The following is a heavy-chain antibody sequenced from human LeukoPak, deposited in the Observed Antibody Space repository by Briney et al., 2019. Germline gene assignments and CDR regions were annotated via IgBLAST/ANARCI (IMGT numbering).Heavy chain of an antibody. D-gene: IGHD6-13*01. CDR2: FYHGGST. J-gene: IGHJ4*02. Sequence: SETLSLTCTVSGYSISTGYYWDWIRQPPGKGLEWIGTFYHGGSTYYNPSLKSRVTISVDTSKNQFSLKLSSVTAADTAVYYCARHEVEYSSSWFFYWGQGTLVTVSS. CDR1: GYSISTGYY. CDR3: ARHEVEYSSSWFFY. V-gene: IGHV4-38-2*02.